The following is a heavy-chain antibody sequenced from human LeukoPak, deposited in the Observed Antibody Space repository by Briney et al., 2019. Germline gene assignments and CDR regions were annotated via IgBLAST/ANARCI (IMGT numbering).Heavy chain of an antibody. CDR2: IDIDGSST. J-gene: IGHJ3*02. D-gene: IGHD3-3*01. V-gene: IGHV3-74*01. CDR1: GFTFSSYW. CDR3: ARGFTIFGVVNDGFDI. Sequence: GGSLRLSCAASGFTFSSYWMNWVRQAPGKGLMWVSRIDIDGSSTTYADSVKGRFTISRDNAKNTLYLQMNSLRAEDTAVYYCARGFTIFGVVNDGFDIWGQGTKVTVSS.